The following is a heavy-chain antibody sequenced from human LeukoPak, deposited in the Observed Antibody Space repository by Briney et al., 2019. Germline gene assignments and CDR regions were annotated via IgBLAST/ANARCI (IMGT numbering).Heavy chain of an antibody. CDR1: GYTFTSYY. CDR2: MNPNSGNT. Sequence: GASVKVSCKASGYTFTSYYINWVRQATGQGPEWMGWMNPNSGNTDYAQRFQGRVTMTTDTSTSTAYMELRSLRSGDTAVYYCAREGSYYDSSGYLDYWGQGTLVTVSS. D-gene: IGHD3-22*01. J-gene: IGHJ4*02. V-gene: IGHV1-8*01. CDR3: AREGSYYDSSGYLDY.